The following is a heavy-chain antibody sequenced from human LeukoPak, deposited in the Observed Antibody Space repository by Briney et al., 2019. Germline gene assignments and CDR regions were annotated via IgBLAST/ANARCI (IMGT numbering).Heavy chain of an antibody. CDR2: IFSNDEK. CDR3: TGMRGTKVLWFDP. Sequence: SGPVLVKPTETLTLTCTVSGFSLSNARMGVSWIRQPPGKALEWLAHIFSNDEKSYSTSLKSRLTISKDTSKSQVVLTMTKMAPVNTAKYYSTGMRGTKVLWFDPGGRGPRVTVSS. V-gene: IGHV2-26*01. J-gene: IGHJ5*02. CDR1: GFSLSNARMG. D-gene: IGHD5-12*01.